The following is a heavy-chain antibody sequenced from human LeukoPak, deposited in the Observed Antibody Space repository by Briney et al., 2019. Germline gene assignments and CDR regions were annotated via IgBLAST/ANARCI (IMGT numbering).Heavy chain of an antibody. V-gene: IGHV4-59*01. CDR2: IYYSGST. Sequence: SSEALSLTCTVSGGSISSYYWSWIRQPPGKGLEWIGYIYYSGSTNYNPSLKSRVTISVDTSKNQFSLKLSSVTAADTAVYYCARAYGWELLGGVFDYWGQGTLVTVSS. CDR3: ARAYGWELLGGVFDY. D-gene: IGHD1-26*01. CDR1: GGSISSYY. J-gene: IGHJ4*02.